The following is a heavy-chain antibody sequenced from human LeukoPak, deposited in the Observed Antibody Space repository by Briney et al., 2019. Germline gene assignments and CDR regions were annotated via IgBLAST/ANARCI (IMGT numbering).Heavy chain of an antibody. CDR2: INPNSGGT. V-gene: IGHV1-2*02. CDR1: GFTFTGYY. D-gene: IGHD3-16*01. CDR3: AGGEGLYYYYMDV. J-gene: IGHJ6*03. Sequence: ASVKVSCKASGFTFTGYYMHWVRQAPGQGLEWMGWINPNSGGTNYAQKFQGRVTMTRDTSISTAYMELSRLRSDDTAVYYCAGGEGLYYYYMDVWGKGTTVTVSS.